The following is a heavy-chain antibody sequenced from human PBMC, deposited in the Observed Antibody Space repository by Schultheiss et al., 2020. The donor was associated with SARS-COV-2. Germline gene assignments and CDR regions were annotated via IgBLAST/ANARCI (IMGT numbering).Heavy chain of an antibody. CDR3: ASSLGITGITNY. D-gene: IGHD1-20*01. CDR2: INAGNGNT. Sequence: ASVKVSCKASGYTFTSYAMHWVRQAPGQRLEWMGWINAGNGNTKYSQKFQGRVTITRDTSASTVYMELSSLRAEDTAVYYCASSLGITGITNYWGQGTLVTVSS. J-gene: IGHJ4*02. V-gene: IGHV1-3*01. CDR1: GYTFTSYA.